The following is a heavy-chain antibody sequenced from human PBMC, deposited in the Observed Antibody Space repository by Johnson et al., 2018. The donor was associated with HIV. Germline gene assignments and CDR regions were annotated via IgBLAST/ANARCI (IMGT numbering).Heavy chain of an antibody. CDR2: ISYDGSNK. J-gene: IGHJ3*02. Sequence: QVQLVESGGRVVQPGRSLRLSCAASGFNFSKFGMHWVRQAPGKGLQWVAVISYDGSNKYYADSVKGRFTISRDNSKNTLYLQMNSLRAEDTAVYYCARGYGGNYDAFDIWGQGTMVTVSS. V-gene: IGHV3-30*03. CDR1: GFNFSKFG. D-gene: IGHD4-23*01. CDR3: ARGYGGNYDAFDI.